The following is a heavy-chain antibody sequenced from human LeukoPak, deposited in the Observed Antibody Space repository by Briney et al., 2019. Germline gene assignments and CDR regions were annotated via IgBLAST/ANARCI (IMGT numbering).Heavy chain of an antibody. V-gene: IGHV4-4*07. D-gene: IGHD6-13*01. CDR1: GGSISSYY. Sequence: SETLSLTCAVSGGSISSYYWSWIRQPAGKGLEWIGRIYTSGSTNYNPSLKSRVTMSVDTSKNQFSLKLSSVTAADTAVYYCARVYLYSSSYDGWFDPWGQGTLVTVSS. CDR2: IYTSGST. J-gene: IGHJ5*02. CDR3: ARVYLYSSSYDGWFDP.